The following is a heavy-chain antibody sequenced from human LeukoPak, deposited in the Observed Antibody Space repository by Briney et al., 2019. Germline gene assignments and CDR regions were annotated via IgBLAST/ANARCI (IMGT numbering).Heavy chain of an antibody. J-gene: IGHJ4*02. CDR3: AGVPEYYDNSFFDY. V-gene: IGHV4-34*01. D-gene: IGHD3-22*01. CDR2: INHSGST. Sequence: SETLSLTCAVYGGSFSGYYWYWIRQPPGKGLEWIGEINHSGSTNYNPSLKSRVTISVDTSKNQFSLKLSSVTAADTAVYYCAGVPEYYDNSFFDYWGQGTLVTVSS. CDR1: GGSFSGYY.